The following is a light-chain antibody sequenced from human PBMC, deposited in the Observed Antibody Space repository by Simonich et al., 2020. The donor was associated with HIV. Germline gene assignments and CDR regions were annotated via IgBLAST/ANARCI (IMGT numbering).Light chain of an antibody. CDR3: QQYSFYYT. V-gene: IGKV1-9*01. CDR2: AAS. CDR1: QGISSY. Sequence: DIQLTQSPSFLSSSVVDRVTITCRASQGISSYLAWYQQKPGKAPKLLIYAASTLQSGVPSRFSGSGSGTEFTLTISSLQPDDFATYYCQQYSFYYTFGQGTKLEIK. J-gene: IGKJ2*01.